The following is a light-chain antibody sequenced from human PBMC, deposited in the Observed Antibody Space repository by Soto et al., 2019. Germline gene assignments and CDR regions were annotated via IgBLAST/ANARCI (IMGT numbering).Light chain of an antibody. CDR2: DTS. CDR3: QQRNKWPPVT. CDR1: HSVGST. Sequence: ETVMTQSPATLSVSPGERATLSCRASHSVGSTLAWYQQKPGQAPRLLMFDTSTRATGIPARFSGSGSGTEFTLTISSLEPEDFAVYYCQQRNKWPPVTFGGGTRVEIK. J-gene: IGKJ4*01. V-gene: IGKV3-15*01.